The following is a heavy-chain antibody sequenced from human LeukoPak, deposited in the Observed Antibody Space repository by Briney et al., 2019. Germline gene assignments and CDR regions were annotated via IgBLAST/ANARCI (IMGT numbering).Heavy chain of an antibody. CDR3: AKDLGYSYGFDY. Sequence: PGGSLRLSCAASGFTFSSYGMHWVRQAPGKGLEWVAFIRYDGSNKYYADSVKGRFTISRDNSKNTLYLQMNSPRAEDTAVYYCAKDLGYSYGFDYWGQGTLVTVSS. V-gene: IGHV3-30*02. CDR2: IRYDGSNK. J-gene: IGHJ4*02. D-gene: IGHD5-18*01. CDR1: GFTFSSYG.